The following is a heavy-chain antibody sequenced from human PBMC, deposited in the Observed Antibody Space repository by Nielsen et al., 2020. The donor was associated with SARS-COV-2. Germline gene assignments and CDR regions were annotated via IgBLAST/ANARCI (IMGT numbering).Heavy chain of an antibody. Sequence: ETLSLTCAASGFTFDDYGMSWVRQAPGKGLEWVSGINWNGGSTGYADSVKGRFTISRDNAKNSLYLQMNSLRAEDTAVYYCARESVTGTDAFDIWGQGTVVTVSS. D-gene: IGHD6-19*01. CDR2: INWNGGST. CDR3: ARESVTGTDAFDI. CDR1: GFTFDDYG. J-gene: IGHJ3*02. V-gene: IGHV3-20*04.